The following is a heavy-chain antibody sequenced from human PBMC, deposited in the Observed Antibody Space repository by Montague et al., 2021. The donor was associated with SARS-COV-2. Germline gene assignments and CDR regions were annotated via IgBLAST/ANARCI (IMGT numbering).Heavy chain of an antibody. V-gene: IGHV3-30*04. J-gene: IGHJ4*02. Sequence: SLRLSCAASGFNFTHYAMYWVRQAPGKGLDWVATISYDGTKTYYTDSVKGRFTISRDNSKDTLHLQLSSLRLDDTAIYYCARGERYFDWLLLPYWGQGALVTASS. D-gene: IGHD3-9*01. CDR2: ISYDGTKT. CDR1: GFNFTHYA. CDR3: ARGERYFDWLLLPY.